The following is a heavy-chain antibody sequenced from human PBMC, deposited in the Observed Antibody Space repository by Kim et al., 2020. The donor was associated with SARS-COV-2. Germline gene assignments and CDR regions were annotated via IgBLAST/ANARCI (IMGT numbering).Heavy chain of an antibody. D-gene: IGHD6-19*01. CDR3: ARGPIGRAVAGSCEDY. V-gene: IGHV5-51*01. CDR1: GYSFTSYW. J-gene: IGHJ4*02. Sequence: GESLKISCKGSGYSFTSYWIGWVRQMPGKGLEWMGIIYPGDSDTRYSPSFQGQVTISADKSISTAYLQWSSLKASDTAMYYCARGPIGRAVAGSCEDYWGQRTLVTVSS. CDR2: IYPGDSDT.